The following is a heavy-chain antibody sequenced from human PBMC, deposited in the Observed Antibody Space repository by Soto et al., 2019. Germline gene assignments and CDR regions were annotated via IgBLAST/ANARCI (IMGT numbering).Heavy chain of an antibody. V-gene: IGHV4-39*01. CDR3: ARLNGYCVSTGCHGYYGMDV. Sequence: PSETLSLTCTVSGGSISSSCYYWGWIRQPPGKGLEWIGSIYYSGSTYYNPSLLSRVTISADTSMNKFSLRLSSVTAADTAVYYCARLNGYCVSTGCHGYYGMDVWGQGTKVTVSS. CDR2: IYYSGST. CDR1: GGSISSSCYY. D-gene: IGHD2-2*03. J-gene: IGHJ6*02.